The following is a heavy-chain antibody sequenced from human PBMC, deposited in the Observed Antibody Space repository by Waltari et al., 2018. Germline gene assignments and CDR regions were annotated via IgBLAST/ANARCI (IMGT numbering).Heavy chain of an antibody. CDR1: GGSISSHY. V-gene: IGHV4-59*11. CDR2: IYYSGST. J-gene: IGHJ6*02. D-gene: IGHD3-10*01. Sequence: QVQLQESGPGLVKPSETLSLTCTVSGGSISSHYWSWIRQPPGKGLEWIGYIYYSGSTNYNPTLKSRVTISVDTSKNQFFLKLSSVTAADTAVYYCARDPAGYYYYYGMDVWGQGTTVTVSS. CDR3: ARDPAGYYYYYGMDV.